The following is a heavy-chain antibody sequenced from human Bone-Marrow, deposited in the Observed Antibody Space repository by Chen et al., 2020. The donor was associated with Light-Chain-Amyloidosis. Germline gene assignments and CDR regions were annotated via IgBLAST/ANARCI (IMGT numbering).Heavy chain of an antibody. CDR1: GGSISSSSSC. D-gene: IGHD2-15*01. J-gene: IGHJ6*03. CDR3: ARLYCSGGSCRYYYYYMDV. Sequence: QLQLQESGPGLVKPSETLSLTCTVSGGSISSSSSCWGWIRQPPGKGLEWIGSIYYSGSTYYNPALKSRVTISVDTSKHHFSLKLGSVTGADTAVYYCARLYCSGGSCRYYYYYMDVWGKGTTVTVSS. CDR2: IYYSGST. V-gene: IGHV4-39*02.